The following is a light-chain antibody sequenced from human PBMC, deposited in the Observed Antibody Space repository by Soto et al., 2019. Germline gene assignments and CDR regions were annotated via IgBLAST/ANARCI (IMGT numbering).Light chain of an antibody. CDR2: AAS. CDR1: QTIMTY. CDR3: QQSYNSPQT. J-gene: IGKJ1*01. Sequence: DIQMTQSASSLSPSVGGEFTITCRASQTIMTYLNWYQLKPGKPPRLLIYAASSLQSGVPSRFSGSGSGTDFTRTISSLQPEDFATYSCQQSYNSPQTVGQGTKVDI. V-gene: IGKV1-39*01.